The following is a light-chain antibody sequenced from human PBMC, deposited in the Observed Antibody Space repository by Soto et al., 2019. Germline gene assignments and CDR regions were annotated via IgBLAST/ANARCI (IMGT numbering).Light chain of an antibody. CDR3: QHRSNWPPMYT. J-gene: IGKJ2*01. V-gene: IGKV3-11*01. CDR2: DTS. Sequence: EIVLTQSPATLSSFPGDRVTLSCRASQYINTRLAWYQHRPGQAPRLLIYDTSKRATGIPARFSGSGSGTDFTLTISSLEPEDFAIYHCQHRSNWPPMYTFGQGTKLEIK. CDR1: QYINTR.